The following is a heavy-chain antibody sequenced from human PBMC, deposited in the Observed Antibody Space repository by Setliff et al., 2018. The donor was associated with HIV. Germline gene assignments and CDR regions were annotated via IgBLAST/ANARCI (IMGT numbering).Heavy chain of an antibody. CDR1: GYSFTNYW. V-gene: IGHV5-51*01. CDR3: ARLSKYFDFWTPDC. CDR2: IWPDDSDT. J-gene: IGHJ4*02. D-gene: IGHD3-3*01. Sequence: PGESLKISCKSSGYSFTNYWVGWVRQMPGNGLEWMGLIWPDDSDTIYSPSFRGQVTMSADKSTNTAYLQWSSLKAPDTAIYYCARLSKYFDFWTPDCWGQGTLVTVSS.